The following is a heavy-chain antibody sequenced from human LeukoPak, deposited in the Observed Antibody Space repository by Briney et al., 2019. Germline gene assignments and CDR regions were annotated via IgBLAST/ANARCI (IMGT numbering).Heavy chain of an antibody. J-gene: IGHJ4*02. CDR3: ARDTNYYDCSGYCFDY. CDR1: GFTFSSYS. D-gene: IGHD3-22*01. CDR2: ISSSSTI. Sequence: GGSLRLSCAASGFTFSSYSMNWVRQAPGKGLEWVSYISSSSTIYYADSVKGRFTISRDNTNNSLYLQMNSLSAQDTAVYYCARDTNYYDCSGYCFDYWGQGTLVTVSS. V-gene: IGHV3-48*04.